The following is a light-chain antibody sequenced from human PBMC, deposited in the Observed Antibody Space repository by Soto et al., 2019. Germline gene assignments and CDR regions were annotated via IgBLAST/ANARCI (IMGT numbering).Light chain of an antibody. J-gene: IGKJ1*01. CDR3: QQYNSYSEA. Sequence: DIQMTQSPSTLSASVGDRVTITCRASQSISRWLAWYHQKPWKAPKVLIYDASSLQGGVPSRFSGSGSGTEFTLTISSLQPDDFATYYCQQYNSYSEAFGQGTKVDI. CDR1: QSISRW. CDR2: DAS. V-gene: IGKV1-5*01.